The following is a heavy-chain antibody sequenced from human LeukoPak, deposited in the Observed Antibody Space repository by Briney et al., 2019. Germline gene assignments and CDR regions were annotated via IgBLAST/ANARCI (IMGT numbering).Heavy chain of an antibody. CDR3: ARAVWARGTPYWMLFDI. CDR1: GGSIRSSYYY. J-gene: IGHJ3*02. D-gene: IGHD2-21*01. Sequence: SETLSLTCTVSGGSIRSSYYYWGWIRQPPGKGLEWIGSIYDSGSTYYNPSLKSRVTISVDTSKNQFSLKLNSVTAADTAVYYCARAVWARGTPYWMLFDIWGQGTMVTVSS. V-gene: IGHV4-39*01. CDR2: IYDSGST.